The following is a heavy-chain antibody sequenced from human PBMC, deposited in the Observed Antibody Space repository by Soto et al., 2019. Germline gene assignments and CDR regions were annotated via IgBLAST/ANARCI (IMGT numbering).Heavy chain of an antibody. D-gene: IGHD3-9*01. V-gene: IGHV3-30*18. Sequence: PGGSLRLSCAASGFTFSSYGMHWVRQAPGKGLEWVAVISYDGSNKYYADSVKGRFTISRDNSKNTLYLQMNSLRAEDTAVYYCAKDLPSYYDILTGYYLAYGMDVWGQGTTVTVS. J-gene: IGHJ6*02. CDR3: AKDLPSYYDILTGYYLAYGMDV. CDR2: ISYDGSNK. CDR1: GFTFSSYG.